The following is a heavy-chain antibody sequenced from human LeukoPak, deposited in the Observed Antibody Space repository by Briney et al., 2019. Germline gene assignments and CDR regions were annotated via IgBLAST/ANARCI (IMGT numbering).Heavy chain of an antibody. D-gene: IGHD5-24*01. CDR3: ARARVRDGSFDY. CDR2: INHSGST. V-gene: IGHV4-34*01. J-gene: IGHJ4*02. CDR1: GGSFSGYY. Sequence: PSETLSLTCAVYGGSFSGYYWSWIRQPPGKGLEWIGEINHSGSTNYNPSLKSRVTISVDTSKNQFSLKLSSVTAADTAVYYCARARVRDGSFDYWGQGTLVTVSS.